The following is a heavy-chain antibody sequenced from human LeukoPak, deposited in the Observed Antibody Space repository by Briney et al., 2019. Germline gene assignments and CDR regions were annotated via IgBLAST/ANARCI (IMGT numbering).Heavy chain of an antibody. CDR2: MKQDGSEI. Sequence: PGGSLRLSCAASGFTFSSYWMTWVRQAPGKGLEWVAYMKQDGSEIYYVDSVEGRLTISRDNANNSLYLQMNSLRAEDTAVYYCARVGLGLAVDNPWGQGTLVTVSS. CDR3: ARVGLGLAVDNP. CDR1: GFTFSSYW. V-gene: IGHV3-7*01. D-gene: IGHD6-19*01. J-gene: IGHJ5*02.